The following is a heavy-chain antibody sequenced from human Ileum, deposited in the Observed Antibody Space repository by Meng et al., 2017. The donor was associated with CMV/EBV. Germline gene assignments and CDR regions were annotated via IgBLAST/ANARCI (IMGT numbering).Heavy chain of an antibody. J-gene: IGHJ4*02. V-gene: IGHV7-4-1*02. D-gene: IGHD6-25*01. Sequence: CKASGYTFTSNNLIWVRQAPGQGPEWMGWIDTNTGNPTYARDFTGRFVFSLDTSVSTAYLQISSLKAEDTAVYYCARDGLNERYFDYWGQGTLVTVSS. CDR3: ARDGLNERYFDY. CDR1: GYTFTSNN. CDR2: IDTNTGNP.